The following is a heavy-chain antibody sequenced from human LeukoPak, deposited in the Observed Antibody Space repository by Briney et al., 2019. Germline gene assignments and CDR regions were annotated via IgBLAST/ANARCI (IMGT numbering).Heavy chain of an antibody. CDR3: ARDAVVLRYFDWLSLPYNWFDP. CDR2: ISAYNGNT. J-gene: IGHJ5*02. CDR1: GYTFTSYG. Sequence: GASVKVSCKASGYTFTSYGISWVRQAPGQGLEWMGWISAYNGNTNYAQKLQGRVTMTTDTSTSTAYMELRSLRSDDTAVYYCARDAVVLRYFDWLSLPYNWFDPWGQGTLVTVSS. D-gene: IGHD3-9*01. V-gene: IGHV1-18*01.